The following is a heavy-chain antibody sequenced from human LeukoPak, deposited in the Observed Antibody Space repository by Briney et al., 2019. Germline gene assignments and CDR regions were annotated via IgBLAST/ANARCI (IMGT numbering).Heavy chain of an antibody. Sequence: SETLSLTCTVSRGSISSDYWSWIRQPPGKGLEWSGYIYYSGSTNYNPSLKSRVTISVDTSKNQFSLKLSSVTAADTAVYYCARGKTYYDISKDAFDIWGQGTMVTVSS. V-gene: IGHV4-59*01. CDR2: IYYSGST. D-gene: IGHD3-22*01. J-gene: IGHJ3*02. CDR1: RGSISSDY. CDR3: ARGKTYYDISKDAFDI.